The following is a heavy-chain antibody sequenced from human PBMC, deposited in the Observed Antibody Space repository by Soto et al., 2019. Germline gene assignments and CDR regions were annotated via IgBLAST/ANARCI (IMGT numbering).Heavy chain of an antibody. CDR3: ARASEAMVRGVIIFGNYYYYYGMDV. CDR1: GYTFTSYY. J-gene: IGHJ6*02. Sequence: QVQLVQSGAEVKKPGASVKVSCKASGYTFTSYYMHWVRQAPGQGLEWMGIINPSGGSTSYAQKFQGRVTMTRDTSTSTVHMELSSLRSEDTAVYYCARASEAMVRGVIIFGNYYYYYGMDVWGQGTTVTVSS. CDR2: INPSGGST. V-gene: IGHV1-46*01. D-gene: IGHD3-10*01.